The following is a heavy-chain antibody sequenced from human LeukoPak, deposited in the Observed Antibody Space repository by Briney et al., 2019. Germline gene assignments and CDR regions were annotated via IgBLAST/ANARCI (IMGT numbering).Heavy chain of an antibody. Sequence: ASVKVSCKASGYTFTSYGISWVRQAPGRGLEWMGWISAYNGNTNYAQKLQGRVTMTTDTSTSTAYMELRSLRSDDTAVYYCARGPRASGWLLSYYFDYWGQGTLVTVSS. CDR1: GYTFTSYG. V-gene: IGHV1-18*01. D-gene: IGHD3-9*01. CDR2: ISAYNGNT. CDR3: ARGPRASGWLLSYYFDY. J-gene: IGHJ4*02.